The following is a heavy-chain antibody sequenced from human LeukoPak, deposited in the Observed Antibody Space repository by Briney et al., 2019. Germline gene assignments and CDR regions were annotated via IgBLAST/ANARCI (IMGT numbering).Heavy chain of an antibody. CDR3: ARSGRRGSSTSCLGN. D-gene: IGHD2-2*01. V-gene: IGHV1-2*02. Sequence: GASAKVSCKASGYTFTGYYMHWVRQAPGQGLEWMGWINPNSGGTNYAQKSQGRVTMTRDTSISTAYMELSRLRSDDTAVYYCARSGRRGSSTSCLGNWGQGTLVTVSS. CDR1: GYTFTGYY. CDR2: INPNSGGT. J-gene: IGHJ4*02.